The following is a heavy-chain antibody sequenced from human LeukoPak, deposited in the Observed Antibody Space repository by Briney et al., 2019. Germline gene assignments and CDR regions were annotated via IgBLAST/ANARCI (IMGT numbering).Heavy chain of an antibody. CDR1: GGSISSGDYY. Sequence: SQTLSLTCTVSGGSISSGDYYWSWIRQPPGKGLECIAYMYYSGSTYYNPSLKSRVTMSADSSKHQLSLKLSSVTAADTAVYYCARPYYYDSRIDPWGQGILVTVSS. V-gene: IGHV4-30-4*01. D-gene: IGHD3-22*01. CDR3: ARPYYYDSRIDP. J-gene: IGHJ5*02. CDR2: MYYSGST.